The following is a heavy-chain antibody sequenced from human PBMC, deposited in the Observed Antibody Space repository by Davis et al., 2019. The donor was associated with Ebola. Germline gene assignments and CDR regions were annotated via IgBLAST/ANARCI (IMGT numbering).Heavy chain of an antibody. D-gene: IGHD3-16*01. CDR3: ASGLNFGYYYYYVMDV. J-gene: IGHJ6*02. Sequence: ASVKVSCKASGYTFTSYGISWVRQAPGQGLEWMGVMSPSGGSTSYAQRFQARVSMTRDTATSTVYMELSSLRSEDMAVYYCASGLNFGYYYYYVMDVWGQGTTVTVSS. CDR1: GYTFTSYG. V-gene: IGHV1-46*01. CDR2: MSPSGGST.